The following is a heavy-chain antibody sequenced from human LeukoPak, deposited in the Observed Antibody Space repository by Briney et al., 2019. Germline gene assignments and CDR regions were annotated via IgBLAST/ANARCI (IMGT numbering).Heavy chain of an antibody. D-gene: IGHD6-19*01. CDR1: GFTFSSSL. Sequence: QAGGSLRLSCAASGFTFSSSLVHWVRQGPGKGPVWVSLINSDGRSTNYADSVKGRFTISRDNAKNTLYLHMNSLRAEDTAVYYCAYGTGWFFNYWGQGTLVTVSS. J-gene: IGHJ4*02. CDR3: AYGTGWFFNY. CDR2: INSDGRST. V-gene: IGHV3-74*01.